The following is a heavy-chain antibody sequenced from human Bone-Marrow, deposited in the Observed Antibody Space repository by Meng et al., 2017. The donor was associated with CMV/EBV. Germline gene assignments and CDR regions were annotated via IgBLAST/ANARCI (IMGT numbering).Heavy chain of an antibody. CDR2: ISNAGRTI. Sequence: GESLKISCAASGFIFSNYEMNWVRQAPGKGLEWVSYISNAGRTIHFADSVKGRFTISRDNAKNSLYLQMNSLRAEDTAVYYCARVIAAADFFDYWGQRTLVTVSS. CDR1: GFIFSNYE. J-gene: IGHJ4*02. D-gene: IGHD6-13*01. CDR3: ARVIAAADFFDY. V-gene: IGHV3-48*03.